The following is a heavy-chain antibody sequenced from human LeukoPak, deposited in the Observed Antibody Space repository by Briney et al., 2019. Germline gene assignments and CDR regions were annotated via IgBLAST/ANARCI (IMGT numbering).Heavy chain of an antibody. CDR3: AREQQLGSYFDY. CDR1: GGSISSGGYS. J-gene: IGHJ4*02. D-gene: IGHD6-13*01. CDR2: IYHSGST. V-gene: IGHV4-30-2*01. Sequence: SQTLSLTCAVSGGSISSGGYSWSWSRPPPRKGMEWIGYIYHSGSTYYNPSLKSRVTISVDRSKNQFSLKLSSVTAADTAVYYCAREQQLGSYFDYWGQGTLVTVSS.